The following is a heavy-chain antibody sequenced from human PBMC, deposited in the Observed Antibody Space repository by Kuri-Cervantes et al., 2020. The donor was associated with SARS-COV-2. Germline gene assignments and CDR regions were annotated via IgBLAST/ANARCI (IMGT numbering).Heavy chain of an antibody. CDR2: SSRNGVIT. J-gene: IGHJ5*02. CDR1: GFTFGSYA. CDR3: GKDLDTYSESPAIDP. V-gene: IGHV3-23*01. D-gene: IGHD5-12*01. Sequence: GESLKISCSASGFTFGSYAMYWVRQAPGKGLEWVAGSSRNGVITDYADSVKGRVIISRDSSKSTLYLQMNSLRVEDTAVYYCGKDLDTYSESPAIDPWGPGTLVTVSS.